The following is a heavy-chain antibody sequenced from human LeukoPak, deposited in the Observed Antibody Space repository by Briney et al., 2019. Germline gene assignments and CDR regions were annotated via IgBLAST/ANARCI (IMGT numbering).Heavy chain of an antibody. CDR1: GGSISSSSYY. J-gene: IGHJ4*02. V-gene: IGHV4-39*07. CDR2: IYYSGST. Sequence: SETLSLTCTVSGGSISSSSYYWGWIRQPPGKGLEWIGSIYYSGSTYYNPSLKSRVTISVDTSKNQFSLKLSSVTAADTAVYYCAKGSGYNYILFDNWGQGTLVIVSS. D-gene: IGHD5-18*01. CDR3: AKGSGYNYILFDN.